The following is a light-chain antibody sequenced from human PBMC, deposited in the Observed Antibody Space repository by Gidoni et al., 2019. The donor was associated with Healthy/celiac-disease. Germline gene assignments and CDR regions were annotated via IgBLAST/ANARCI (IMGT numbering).Light chain of an antibody. Sequence: SYALPPPPTVSVSPGQTARITCSGDALPKQYAYWYQQKPGQAPVLVIYKDSERPSGNPERVSGSSSGTTVTLTISGVQAEDEADYYCQSADSSGTYVVFGGGTKLTVL. V-gene: IGLV3-25*03. CDR2: KDS. CDR3: QSADSSGTYVV. J-gene: IGLJ2*01. CDR1: ALPKQY.